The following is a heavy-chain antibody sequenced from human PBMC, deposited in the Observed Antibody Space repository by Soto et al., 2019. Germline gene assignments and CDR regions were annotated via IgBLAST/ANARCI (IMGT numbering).Heavy chain of an antibody. Sequence: PGGSLRLSCAASGFTFSDYYMSWIRQAPGKGLEWVSYISSSSSYTNYADSVKGRFTISRDNAKNSLYLQMNSLRAEDTAVYYCARDRQYQRKFDYWGQGTLVNVSS. CDR3: ARDRQYQRKFDY. CDR1: GFTFSDYY. V-gene: IGHV3-11*06. CDR2: ISSSSSYT. J-gene: IGHJ4*02. D-gene: IGHD2-2*01.